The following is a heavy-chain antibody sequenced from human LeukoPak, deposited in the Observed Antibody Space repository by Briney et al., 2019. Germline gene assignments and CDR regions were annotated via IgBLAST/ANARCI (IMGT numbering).Heavy chain of an antibody. V-gene: IGHV1-24*01. Sequence: ASVKVSCKVSGYTLTELSMHWVRQAPGKGLEWMGGFDPEDGETIYAQKFQGRVTMTEDTSTDTAYMELRSLRSDDTAVYYCARDPPSLWELLPGDAFDIWGQGTMVTVSS. J-gene: IGHJ3*02. CDR1: GYTLTELS. D-gene: IGHD1-26*01. CDR3: ARDPPSLWELLPGDAFDI. CDR2: FDPEDGET.